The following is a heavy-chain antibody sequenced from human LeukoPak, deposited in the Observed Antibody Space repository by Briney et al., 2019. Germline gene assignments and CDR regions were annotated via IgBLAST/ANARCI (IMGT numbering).Heavy chain of an antibody. V-gene: IGHV1-2*02. J-gene: IGHJ2*01. CDR1: GYTFSDYY. CDR3: GSVRGILSYFDL. Sequence: ASVKVSCKASGYTFSDYYIHWVRQAPGQGPEWMGWINLNTGGTNYAQKFDDRFSMTRDTSINTAFMELSGLTFDDTAVYYCGSVRGILSYFDLWGRGTLVTVSS. CDR2: INLNTGGT. D-gene: IGHD3-16*01.